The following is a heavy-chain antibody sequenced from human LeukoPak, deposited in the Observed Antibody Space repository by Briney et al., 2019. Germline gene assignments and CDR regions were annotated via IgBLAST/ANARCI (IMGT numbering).Heavy chain of an antibody. V-gene: IGHV4-59*01. CDR2: IYYSGST. D-gene: IGHD4-17*01. J-gene: IGHJ4*02. Sequence: SETLSLTCTVSGGYINNYYWSWLRQPPGKGLEWIGYIYYSGSTNYNPSLKSRVTISVATSKKQFSLKLTSVTAADTAVYYCARSYGDYGEYYFDFWGQGTLVTVSS. CDR1: GGYINNYY. CDR3: ARSYGDYGEYYFDF.